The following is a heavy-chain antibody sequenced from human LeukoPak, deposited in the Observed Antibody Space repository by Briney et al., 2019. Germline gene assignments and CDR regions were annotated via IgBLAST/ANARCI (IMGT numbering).Heavy chain of an antibody. J-gene: IGHJ5*02. CDR2: INHSGST. D-gene: IGHD2-2*01. CDR3: ARGIVVVPAALELNWFDP. Sequence: SETLSLTCAVSGGSFSGYYWSWIRQPPGKGLEWIGEINHSGSTNYNPSLKSRVTISVDTSKNQFSLKLSSVTAADTAVYYCARGIVVVPAALELNWFDPWGQGTLVTVSS. V-gene: IGHV4-34*01. CDR1: GGSFSGYY.